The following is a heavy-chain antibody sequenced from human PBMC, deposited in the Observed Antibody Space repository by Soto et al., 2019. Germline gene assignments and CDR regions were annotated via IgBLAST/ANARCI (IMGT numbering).Heavy chain of an antibody. V-gene: IGHV1-18*01. CDR3: SRDYGDYLLFTMHY. CDR2: ISANNGNT. D-gene: IGHD4-17*01. J-gene: IGHJ4*02. CDR1: GYTFTSYG. Sequence: QVQLVQAGAEVKKPGASVKVSCKASGYTFTSYGISWVRQAPGQGLEWMGWISANNGNTNSAQKLQGRVTMTTDTSTSTAYMELRSLRAEDTAVYYCSRDYGDYLLFTMHYWGQGPLVPVSS.